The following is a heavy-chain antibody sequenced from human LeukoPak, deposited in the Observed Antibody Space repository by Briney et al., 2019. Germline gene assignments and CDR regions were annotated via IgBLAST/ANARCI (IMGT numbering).Heavy chain of an antibody. CDR3: ARDLGITVAGSGY. CDR2: IKQDGSEK. D-gene: IGHD6-19*01. CDR1: GFTFSSYW. J-gene: IGHJ4*02. V-gene: IGHV3-7*01. Sequence: GGSLRLSCAASGFTFSSYWMSWVRQAPGKGLEWVANIKQDGSEKYYVDSVKGRFTISRDNAKNSLYLQMNSLRDEDTAVYYCARDLGITVAGSGYWGQGTLVTVSS.